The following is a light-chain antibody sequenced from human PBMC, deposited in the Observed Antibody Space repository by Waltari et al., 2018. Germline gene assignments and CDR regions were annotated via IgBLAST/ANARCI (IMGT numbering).Light chain of an antibody. V-gene: IGKV4-1*01. J-gene: IGKJ3*01. CDR3: QQYYSTPFT. Sequence: DIVMTQSPASLAVSLGERDTINCKSRPSVLYSSNNKNYLAWYQQKPGQPPKLLIYWASTRESGVPDRFSCSGSGTDFTLTISSLQAEDVAVYYCQQYYSTPFTFGPGTKVDIK. CDR1: PSVLYSSNNKNY. CDR2: WAS.